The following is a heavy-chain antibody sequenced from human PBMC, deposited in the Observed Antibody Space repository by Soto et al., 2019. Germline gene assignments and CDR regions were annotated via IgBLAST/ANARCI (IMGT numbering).Heavy chain of an antibody. V-gene: IGHV1-69*04. D-gene: IGHD5-12*01. J-gene: IGHJ4*02. Sequence: GASVKVSCKASGGTFSSYTISWVRQAPGQGLEWMGRIIPILGIANYAQKFQGRVTITADKSTSTAYMELSSLRSEDTAVYYCARDILSGYDSPGVDYWGQGTLVTVSS. CDR1: GGTFSSYT. CDR3: ARDILSGYDSPGVDY. CDR2: IIPILGIA.